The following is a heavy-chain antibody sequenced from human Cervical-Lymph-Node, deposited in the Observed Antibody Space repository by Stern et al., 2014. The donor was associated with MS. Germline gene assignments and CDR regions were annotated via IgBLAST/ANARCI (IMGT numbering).Heavy chain of an antibody. Sequence: ESGPALVKPTQTLTLTCTFSGFSLSTSGMCVSWIRQPPGKALEWLALIDWDDDKYYSTSLKTRLTISKDTSKNQVVLTMTNMDPVDTATYYCARLYYYDSSGYYDAFDIWGQGTMVTVSS. CDR1: GFSLSTSGMC. D-gene: IGHD3-22*01. CDR2: IDWDDDK. J-gene: IGHJ3*02. V-gene: IGHV2-70*01. CDR3: ARLYYYDSSGYYDAFDI.